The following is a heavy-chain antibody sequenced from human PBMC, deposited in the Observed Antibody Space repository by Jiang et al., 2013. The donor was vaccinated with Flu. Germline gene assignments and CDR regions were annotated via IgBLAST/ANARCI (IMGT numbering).Heavy chain of an antibody. CDR3: ARIPLFTPITTRGDYYYGMDV. D-gene: IGHD1-1*01. V-gene: IGHV2-70*01. J-gene: IGHJ6*02. Sequence: EWLALIDWDDDKYYSTSLKTRLTISKDTSKNQVVLTMTNMDPVDTATYYCARIPLFTPITTRGDYYYGMDVWGQGTTVTVSS. CDR2: IDWDDDK.